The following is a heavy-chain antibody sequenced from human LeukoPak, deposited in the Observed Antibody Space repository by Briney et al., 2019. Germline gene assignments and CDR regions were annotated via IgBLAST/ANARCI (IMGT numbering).Heavy chain of an antibody. CDR1: GFTFSSYG. CDR3: AKDRGLRFLEWLPKY. Sequence: PGRSLRLSCAASGFTFSSYGMHWVRQAPGKGLEWEAVIWYDGSNKYYADSVKGRFTISRDNSKNTLYLQMNSLRAEDTAVYYCAKDRGLRFLEWLPKYWGQGTLVTVSS. J-gene: IGHJ4*02. D-gene: IGHD3-3*01. CDR2: IWYDGSNK. V-gene: IGHV3-33*06.